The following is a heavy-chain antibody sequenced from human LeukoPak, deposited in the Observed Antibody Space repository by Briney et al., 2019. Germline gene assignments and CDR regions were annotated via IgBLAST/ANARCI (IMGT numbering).Heavy chain of an antibody. Sequence: SETLSLTCAVSGGSISSSNWWSWVRQPPGKGLEWIGEIYHSGSTNYNPSLKSRVTISVDKSKNQFSLKLSSVTAADTAVYYCARGRIAVAGTPFDWFDPWGQGTLVTVSS. J-gene: IGHJ5*02. D-gene: IGHD6-19*01. CDR3: ARGRIAVAGTPFDWFDP. CDR2: IYHSGST. CDR1: GGSISSSNW. V-gene: IGHV4-4*02.